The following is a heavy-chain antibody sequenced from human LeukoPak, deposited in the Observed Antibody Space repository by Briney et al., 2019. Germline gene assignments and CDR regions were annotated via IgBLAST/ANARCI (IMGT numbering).Heavy chain of an antibody. CDR1: GFTFSGYA. V-gene: IGHV3-23*01. CDR3: AKDYYDSSGYYYHDY. D-gene: IGHD3-22*01. J-gene: IGHJ4*02. Sequence: GGSLRLSCAASGFTFSGYAMSWVRQAPGKGLEWVSAISGSGGSTYYADSVKGRFTISRDNSKNTLYLQMNSLRAEDTAVYYCAKDYYDSSGYYYHDYWGQGTLVTVSS. CDR2: ISGSGGST.